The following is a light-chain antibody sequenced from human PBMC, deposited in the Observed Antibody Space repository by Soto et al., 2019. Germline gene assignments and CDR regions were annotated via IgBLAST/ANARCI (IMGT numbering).Light chain of an antibody. CDR2: AAS. V-gene: IGKV1-39*01. Sequence: DIEMTQSPSSLSVSVGDSVTINCRTSQSIATYLNWYQQKPGKAPKLLIYAASSLQSGVPSRFSGSGSGTEFTLTITSLRPDDFATYYCQQANSFPISFGQGTRLEIK. J-gene: IGKJ5*01. CDR3: QQANSFPIS. CDR1: QSIATY.